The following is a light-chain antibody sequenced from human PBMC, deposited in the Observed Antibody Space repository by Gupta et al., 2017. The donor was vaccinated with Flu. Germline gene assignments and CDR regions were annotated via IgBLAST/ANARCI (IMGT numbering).Light chain of an antibody. V-gene: IGKV1-33*01. CDR3: QQYDTALLS. CDR1: QDISNY. CDR2: GAS. Sequence: DIQMTQSPSSLSASVGDSVTISCRASQDISNYLNWFQHKPGKAPRVLIYGASNLQSGVPARFSGSGSGTTFTLTISSLQAEDVATYYCQQYDTALLSFGEGTKVEIK. J-gene: IGKJ2*01.